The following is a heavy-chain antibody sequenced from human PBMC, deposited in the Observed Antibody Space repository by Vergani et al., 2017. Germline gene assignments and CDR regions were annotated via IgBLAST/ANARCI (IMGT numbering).Heavy chain of an antibody. Sequence: QVQLVQSGAEVKKPGASVKVSCKVSGYTLTELSMHWVRQAPGKGLEWMGGFDPEDGETIYAQKFQGRVTMTVDTSTDTAYMELSSLRSEDTAVYYCATAPPGSAWGFDPWGQGTLVTVSS. J-gene: IGHJ5*02. CDR2: FDPEDGET. V-gene: IGHV1-24*01. D-gene: IGHD3-10*01. CDR1: GYTLTELS. CDR3: ATAPPGSAWGFDP.